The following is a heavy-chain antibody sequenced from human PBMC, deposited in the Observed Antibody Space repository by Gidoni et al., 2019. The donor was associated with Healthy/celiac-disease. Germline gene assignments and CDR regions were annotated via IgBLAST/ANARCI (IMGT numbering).Heavy chain of an antibody. CDR1: GFTFSSSS. Sequence: EVQLVESGGGLVKPGGSLRLSCAASGFTFSSSSMNWVRQAPGKGLEWVSSISSSSSYIYYADSVKGRFTISRDNAKNSLYLQMNSLRAEDTAVYYCATLSGGSSGWAYYYYYGMDVWGQGTTVTVSS. CDR2: ISSSSSYI. V-gene: IGHV3-21*01. J-gene: IGHJ6*02. D-gene: IGHD6-19*01. CDR3: ATLSGGSSGWAYYYYYGMDV.